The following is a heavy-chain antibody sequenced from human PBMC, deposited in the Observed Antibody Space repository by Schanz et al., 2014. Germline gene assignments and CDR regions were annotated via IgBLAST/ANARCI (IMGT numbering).Heavy chain of an antibody. CDR1: GYTFTTYA. V-gene: IGHV1-18*04. CDR2: ISAYSGNS. J-gene: IGHJ6*02. CDR3: ARFNSGSHSPPYYYYGMDV. Sequence: QLRLVQSGAEVKKPGASVKVSCKASGYTFTTYAISWVRQAPGQGREWMGWISAYSGNSKYAQKLQGRVTMTTDTSTNTAYMELRSLTSDDTAVYYCARFNSGSHSPPYYYYGMDVWGQGTTVTVSS. D-gene: IGHD1-26*01.